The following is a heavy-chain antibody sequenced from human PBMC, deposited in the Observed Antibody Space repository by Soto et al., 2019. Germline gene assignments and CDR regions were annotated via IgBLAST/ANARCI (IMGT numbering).Heavy chain of an antibody. CDR1: GGSSSSGDYY. V-gene: IGHV4-30-4*01. Sequence: SETLSLTCTVAGGSSSSGDYYWSWIRQPPGKGLEWIGYIYYSGSTYYNPSLKSRVTISVDTSKNQFSLKLRSVTAADTAVYYCVRVFDTYYFDLWGQGNMVTV. CDR3: VRVFDTYYFDL. J-gene: IGHJ4*02. CDR2: IYYSGST. D-gene: IGHD3-9*01.